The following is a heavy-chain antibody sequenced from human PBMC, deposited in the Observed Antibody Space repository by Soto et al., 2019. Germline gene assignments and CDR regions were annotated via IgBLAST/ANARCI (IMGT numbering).Heavy chain of an antibody. V-gene: IGHV3-53*02. D-gene: IGHD6-13*01. CDR1: GFTVSSNY. Sequence: EVQLVETGGGLIQPGGSLRLSCAASGFTVSSNYMSWVRQAPGKGLEWVSVIYSGGSTYYADSVKGRFTISRDNSKNTLYLQMNSLRAEDTAVYYCAREHYSSSSTEGGSSSWYVYWGQGTLVTVSS. CDR2: IYSGGST. J-gene: IGHJ4*02. CDR3: AREHYSSSSTEGGSSSWYVY.